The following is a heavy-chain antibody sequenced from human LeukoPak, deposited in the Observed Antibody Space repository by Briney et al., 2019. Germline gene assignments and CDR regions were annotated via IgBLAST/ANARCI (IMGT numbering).Heavy chain of an antibody. Sequence: PSETLSLTCTVSGGTISSYYWSWIRQPPGKGLEWIGYIYYSGSTNYNPSLKSRVTISVDTSKNQFSLKLTSVTAADTAVYYCAREGAFDFRGQGTMVTVSS. J-gene: IGHJ3*01. V-gene: IGHV4-59*01. CDR3: AREGAFDF. CDR2: IYYSGST. CDR1: GGTISSYY.